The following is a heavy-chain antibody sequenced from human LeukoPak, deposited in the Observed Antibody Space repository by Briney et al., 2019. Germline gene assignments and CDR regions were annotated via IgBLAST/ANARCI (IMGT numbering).Heavy chain of an antibody. CDR2: IWYDGSNK. D-gene: IGHD3-22*01. J-gene: IGHJ4*02. CDR3: ARDSGYYYFDY. CDR1: GFTFSSYG. V-gene: IGHV3-33*01. Sequence: GGSLRLSCAASGFTFSSYGMHWVRQAPGKGLEWVAVIWYDGSNKYYADSVKGRFTISGDNSKNTLYLQMNSLRAEDTAVYYCARDSGYYYFDYWGQGTLVTVSS.